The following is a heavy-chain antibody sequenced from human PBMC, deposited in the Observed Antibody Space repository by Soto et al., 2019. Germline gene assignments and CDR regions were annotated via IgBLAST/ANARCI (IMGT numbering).Heavy chain of an antibody. CDR2: ISAYNGNT. CDR3: ARDFPQWLVVTAFDI. V-gene: IGHV1-18*01. CDR1: GYTFNSYG. D-gene: IGHD6-19*01. J-gene: IGHJ3*02. Sequence: SVKVSCKAAGYTFNSYGIIWVRQAPGQGLEWMGWISAYNGNTKYSQKFQGRVTITRHTSASTAYMELSSLRSEDTAVYYFARDFPQWLVVTAFDIWGQGTMVTVSS.